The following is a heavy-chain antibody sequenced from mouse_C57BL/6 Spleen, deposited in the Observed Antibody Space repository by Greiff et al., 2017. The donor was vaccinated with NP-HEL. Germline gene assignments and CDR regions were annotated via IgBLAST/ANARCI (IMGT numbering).Heavy chain of an antibody. CDR2: IYPSDSET. V-gene: IGHV1-61*01. D-gene: IGHD1-1*01. Sequence: VQLQQPGAELVRPGSSVKLSCKASGYTFTSYWMDWVKQRPGQGLEWIGNIYPSDSETHYNQKFKDKATLTVDKSSSTAYMQLSSLTSEDSAVYYCARKGPYGDAMDYWGQGTSVTVSS. J-gene: IGHJ4*01. CDR1: GYTFTSYW. CDR3: ARKGPYGDAMDY.